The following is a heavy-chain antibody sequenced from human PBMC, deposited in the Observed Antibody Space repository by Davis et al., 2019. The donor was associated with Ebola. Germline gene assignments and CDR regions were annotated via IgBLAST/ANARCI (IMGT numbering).Heavy chain of an antibody. D-gene: IGHD6-13*01. Sequence: SLKISCAASGFTFDDYAMHWVRQAPGKGLEWVSGISWNSGSIGYADSAKGRFTISRDNAKNSLYLQMNSLRAEDTAVYYCARGGYDWGQGTLVTVSS. CDR3: ARGGYD. J-gene: IGHJ4*02. CDR2: ISWNSGSI. CDR1: GFTFDDYA. V-gene: IGHV3-9*01.